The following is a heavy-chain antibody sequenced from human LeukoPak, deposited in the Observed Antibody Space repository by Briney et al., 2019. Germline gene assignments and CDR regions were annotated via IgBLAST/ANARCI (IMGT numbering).Heavy chain of an antibody. Sequence: GESLKISCKGSGYSFTSYWIGWVRQMPGKGLEWMGIIYPGDSDTRYSPSFQRQVTISADKSISTAYLQWSSLKASDTAMYYCARRRYYYDSSGYYYDLFDYWGQGTLVTVSS. V-gene: IGHV5-51*01. CDR3: ARRRYYYDSSGYYYDLFDY. D-gene: IGHD3-22*01. J-gene: IGHJ4*02. CDR1: GYSFTSYW. CDR2: IYPGDSDT.